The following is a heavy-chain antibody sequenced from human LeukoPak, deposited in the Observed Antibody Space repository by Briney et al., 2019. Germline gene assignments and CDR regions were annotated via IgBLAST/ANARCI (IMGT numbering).Heavy chain of an antibody. CDR2: INHSRSN. V-gene: IGHV4-34*01. D-gene: IGHD1-7*01. CDR1: GGSFSGYY. CDR3: ARAGITGTREDWFDP. Sequence: PSETLSLTCAVYGGSFSGYYWSWIRQPPGKGLEWIGEINHSRSNNYNPSLKSRVTISVEASNNQFSLKLGSVTDADTAVYYCARAGITGTREDWFDPLGQGTLVTVSS. J-gene: IGHJ5*02.